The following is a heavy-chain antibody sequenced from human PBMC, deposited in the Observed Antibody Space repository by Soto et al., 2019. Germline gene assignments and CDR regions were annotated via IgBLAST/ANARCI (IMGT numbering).Heavy chain of an antibody. CDR1: GGTFSSYT. J-gene: IGHJ4*02. V-gene: IGHV1-69*04. D-gene: IGHD3-22*01. Sequence: SVKVSCKASGGTFSSYTISWVRQAPGQGLEWMGRIIPILGIANYAQKFQGRVTITADKSTSTAYMELSSLRSEDTAVYYCTRDFPSSSWPGQYYYDSSGYYYADYWGQGTLVTVSS. CDR2: IIPILGIA. CDR3: TRDFPSSSWPGQYYYDSSGYYYADY.